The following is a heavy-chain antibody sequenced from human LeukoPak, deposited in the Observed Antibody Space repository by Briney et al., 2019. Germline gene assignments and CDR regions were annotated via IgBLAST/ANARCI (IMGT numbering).Heavy chain of an antibody. Sequence: SVKVSCKASGGTFSSYTISWARQAPGQGLEWMGRIIPILGIANYAQKFQGRVTITADKSTSTAYMELSSLRSEDTAVYYCARDHAGGYDFSNWFDPWGQGTLVTVSS. CDR3: ARDHAGGYDFSNWFDP. CDR2: IIPILGIA. J-gene: IGHJ5*02. D-gene: IGHD3-3*01. CDR1: GGTFSSYT. V-gene: IGHV1-69*04.